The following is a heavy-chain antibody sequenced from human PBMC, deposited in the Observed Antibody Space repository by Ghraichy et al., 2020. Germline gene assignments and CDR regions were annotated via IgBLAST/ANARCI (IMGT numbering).Heavy chain of an antibody. D-gene: IGHD6-19*01. CDR3: ATGSIAVAGTLGYFDY. CDR2: FDPEDGET. Sequence: ASVKVSCKVSGNTLTELSMHWVRQAPGKGLEWMGGFDPEDGETIYAQKFQGRVTMTEDTSTDTAYMELSSLRSEDTAVYYCATGSIAVAGTLGYFDYWGQGTLVTVSS. J-gene: IGHJ4*02. V-gene: IGHV1-24*01. CDR1: GNTLTELS.